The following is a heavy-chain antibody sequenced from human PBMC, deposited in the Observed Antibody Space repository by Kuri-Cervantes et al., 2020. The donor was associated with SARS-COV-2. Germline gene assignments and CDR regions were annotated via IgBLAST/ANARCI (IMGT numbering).Heavy chain of an antibody. J-gene: IGHJ6*02. V-gene: IGHV1-69*04. CDR3: ARDRRVCSVGSCYYYYYYGMDA. Sequence: SVKVSCKASGCTFSSYAISWVRQAPGQGLEWMGRIIPILGIANYAQKFQGRVTITADKSTSTAYMELSSLRSEDTAVYYCARDRRVCSVGSCYYYYYYGMDAWGQGTTVTVSS. CDR2: IIPILGIA. D-gene: IGHD2-15*01. CDR1: GCTFSSYA.